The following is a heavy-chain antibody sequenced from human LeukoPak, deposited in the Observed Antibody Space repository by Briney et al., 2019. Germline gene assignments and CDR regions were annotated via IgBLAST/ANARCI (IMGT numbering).Heavy chain of an antibody. Sequence: HPGGSLRLSCAASGFTFSSYAMTWVRQAPGKGLEWVTTISGSGASTYYADSVKGRFTISRDNAKNSLYLQMNSLRAEDTAVYYCARVARVVLMVYARGLDYYYMDVWGKGTTVTVSS. V-gene: IGHV3-23*01. CDR3: ARVARVVLMVYARGLDYYYMDV. J-gene: IGHJ6*03. D-gene: IGHD2-8*01. CDR1: GFTFSSYA. CDR2: ISGSGAST.